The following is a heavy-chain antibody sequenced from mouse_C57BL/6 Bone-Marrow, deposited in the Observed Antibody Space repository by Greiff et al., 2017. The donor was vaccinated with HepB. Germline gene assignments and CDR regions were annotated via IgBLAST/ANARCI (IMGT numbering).Heavy chain of an antibody. CDR2: IDPSDSEN. CDR1: GYSFTTYW. CDR3: ARGVYYYGSPSVAY. V-gene: IGHV1-59*01. J-gene: IGHJ3*01. Sequence: VQLQQSGPQLVWPGASVKVSCKASGYSFTTYWMHWVRQRPGQGLEWIGMIDPSDSENKLNHKFEDKATLTVDRSSSTVYVQLTRPTSEDSSIYYCARGVYYYGSPSVAYWGQGTLVTVSA. D-gene: IGHD1-1*01.